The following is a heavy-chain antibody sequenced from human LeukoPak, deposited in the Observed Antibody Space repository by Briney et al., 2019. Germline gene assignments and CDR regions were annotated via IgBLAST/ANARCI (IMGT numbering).Heavy chain of an antibody. CDR1: GFTFGDYP. Sequence: GGSLRLSCTASGFTFGDYPMSWFRQAPGKGLEWVGFIRSKAYGGTTEYAASVQGRFTISRDDSKSIAYLQMNSLKTEDTAVYYCSREFRGAFDVWGQGTMVTVSS. J-gene: IGHJ3*01. V-gene: IGHV3-49*03. CDR2: IRSKAYGGTT. D-gene: IGHD2-21*01. CDR3: SREFRGAFDV.